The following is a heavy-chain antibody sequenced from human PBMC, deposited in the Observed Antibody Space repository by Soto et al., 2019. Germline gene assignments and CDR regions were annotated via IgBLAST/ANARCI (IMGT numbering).Heavy chain of an antibody. J-gene: IGHJ4*02. D-gene: IGHD5-18*01. V-gene: IGHV4-39*01. CDR2: IYYSGST. CDR3: ATSPATAIDY. Sequence: QLQLQESGPGLVKPSETLSLTCTVSGGSISSSSYYWGWIRQPPGKGLEWIGSIYYSGSTYYHPSLKSRVTISVDTSKNQFSLKLCSVTAADTSVYYCATSPATAIDYWGPGTLVTASS. CDR1: GGSISSSSYY.